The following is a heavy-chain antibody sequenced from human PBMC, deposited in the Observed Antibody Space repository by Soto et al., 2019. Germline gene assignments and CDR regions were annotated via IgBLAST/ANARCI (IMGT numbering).Heavy chain of an antibody. CDR2: IYYSGST. Sequence: SETLSLTCTVSGGSISSGDYYWSWIRQPPGKGLEWIGYIYYSGSTYYNPSLKSRVTISVDTSKNQFSLKLSSVTAADTAVYYCARDFGPESSGWYKDYYYGMDVWGQGTTVTVSS. D-gene: IGHD6-19*01. CDR1: GGSISSGDYY. J-gene: IGHJ6*02. CDR3: ARDFGPESSGWYKDYYYGMDV. V-gene: IGHV4-30-4*01.